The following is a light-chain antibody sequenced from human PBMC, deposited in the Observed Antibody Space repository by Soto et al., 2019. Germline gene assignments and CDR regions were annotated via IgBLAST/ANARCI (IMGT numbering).Light chain of an antibody. Sequence: EIVLTQSPGILSLSPGERATLSCRASQSVSSNYLAWYQQKPGQAPRLLIYGASFRATGIPDRFSGSGSGSDSTLTISIREPEDVAVDYCQQYGRSPPEFTFGPGTKVDIK. CDR2: GAS. J-gene: IGKJ3*01. CDR1: QSVSSNY. CDR3: QQYGRSPPEFT. V-gene: IGKV3-20*01.